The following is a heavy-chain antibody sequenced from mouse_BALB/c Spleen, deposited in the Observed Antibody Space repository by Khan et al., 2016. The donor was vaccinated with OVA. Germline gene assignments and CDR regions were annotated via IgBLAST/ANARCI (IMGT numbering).Heavy chain of an antibody. CDR1: GYSFTAYY. CDR2: INPNTDNT. Sequence: VQLQQSGPDLVKTGASVKISCKASGYSFTAYYMNWVKLSHGKGLECIGRINPNTDNTNYNHKFKGKAILTVDTSSSTAYLELRSLTSGDSAVSICARGYDFIAYWGQGTVVTVSA. J-gene: IGHJ3*01. CDR3: ARGYDFIAY. V-gene: IGHV1-26*01. D-gene: IGHD2-14*01.